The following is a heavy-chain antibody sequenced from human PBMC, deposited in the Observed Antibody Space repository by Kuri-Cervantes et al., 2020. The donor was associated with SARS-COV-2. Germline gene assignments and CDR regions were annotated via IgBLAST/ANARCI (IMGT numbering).Heavy chain of an antibody. Sequence: ASVKVSCKASGYTFTGYYMHWVRQAPGQGLEWMGIINPSGGSTSYAQKFQGRVTMTRDTSTSTVYMELSSLRSEDTAVYYCARDPTLSSGSYYSSFDYWGQGTLVTVSS. CDR1: GYTFTGYY. J-gene: IGHJ4*02. D-gene: IGHD3-10*01. V-gene: IGHV1-46*01. CDR3: ARDPTLSSGSYYSSFDY. CDR2: INPSGGST.